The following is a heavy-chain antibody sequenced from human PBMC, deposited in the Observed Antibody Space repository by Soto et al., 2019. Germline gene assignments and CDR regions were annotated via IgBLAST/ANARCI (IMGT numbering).Heavy chain of an antibody. CDR3: AKGKGDIVAGIDY. J-gene: IGHJ4*02. V-gene: IGHV3-23*01. CDR2: ISGSGGST. D-gene: IGHD5-12*01. CDR1: GFTFSSYA. Sequence: SGGSLRLSCAASGFTFSSYAMSWVRQAPGKGLEWVSAISGSGGSTYYADSVKGRFTISRDNSKNTLYLQMNSLRAEDTAVYYCAKGKGDIVAGIDYWGQGTLVTVSS.